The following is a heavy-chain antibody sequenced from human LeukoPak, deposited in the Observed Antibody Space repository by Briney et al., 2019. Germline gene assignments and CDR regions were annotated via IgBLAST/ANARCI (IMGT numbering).Heavy chain of an antibody. Sequence: PGGSLRLSCAGSGFTFDEHAMHSVRQAPGKGLEWVSGIMWNSATIGYADSVKGRFTVSRDNAKNSLYLQMDSLRTEDTALYYCGKDLKPGCLDVWGQGTTVTVSS. J-gene: IGHJ6*02. CDR2: IMWNSATI. CDR3: GKDLKPGCLDV. CDR1: GFTFDEHA. V-gene: IGHV3-9*01. D-gene: IGHD2-8*01.